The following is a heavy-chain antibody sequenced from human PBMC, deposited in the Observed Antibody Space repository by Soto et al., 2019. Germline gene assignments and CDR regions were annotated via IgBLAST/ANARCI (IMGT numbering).Heavy chain of an antibody. V-gene: IGHV1-69*12. Sequence: QVQLVQSGAQVKKPGSSVKVSCKASGGTFSTDSISWVRQAPGQGLEWMGGIIPMFGTANNAQKFQGRVTITADESTSTAYMELSSLRSEETAVYFCAREIDGYYGIDVWGQGTTVTVAS. J-gene: IGHJ6*02. CDR2: IIPMFGTA. CDR1: GGTFSTDS. CDR3: AREIDGYYGIDV.